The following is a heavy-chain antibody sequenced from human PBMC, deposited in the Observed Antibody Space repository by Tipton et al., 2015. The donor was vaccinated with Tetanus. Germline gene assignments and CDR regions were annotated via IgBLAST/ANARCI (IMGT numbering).Heavy chain of an antibody. CDR3: ARDITVYGVDA. D-gene: IGHD3-3*01. CDR2: ISHSGTT. V-gene: IGHV4-34*01. Sequence: TLSLTCTVSGGSINSYYWSWIRQTPGKGLEWIGDISHSGTTAYNPSLKSRVSMSVDASNNQFSLMLSSVTAADTGIYYCARDITVYGVDAWGQGTTVTVSS. CDR1: GGSINSYY. J-gene: IGHJ6*02.